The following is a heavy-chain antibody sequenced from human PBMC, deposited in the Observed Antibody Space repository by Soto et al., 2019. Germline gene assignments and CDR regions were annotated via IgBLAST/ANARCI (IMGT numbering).Heavy chain of an antibody. D-gene: IGHD6-13*01. CDR1: GGSISSYY. V-gene: IGHV4-59*01. Sequence: SETLSLTCTVSGGSISSYYWSWIRQPPGKGLEWIGYIYYSGSTNYNPSLKSRVTISVDTSKNQFSLKLSSVTAADTAVYYCARALSSSWYEDYYYGMDVWGQGTTVTVSS. CDR2: IYYSGST. J-gene: IGHJ6*02. CDR3: ARALSSSWYEDYYYGMDV.